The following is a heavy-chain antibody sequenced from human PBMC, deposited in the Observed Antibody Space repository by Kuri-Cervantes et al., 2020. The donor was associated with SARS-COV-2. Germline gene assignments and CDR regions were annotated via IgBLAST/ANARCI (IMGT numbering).Heavy chain of an antibody. CDR1: GFTFSDCS. CDR2: MSYDGSNI. J-gene: IGHJ4*02. D-gene: IGHD3-22*01. Sequence: GGSLRLSCAASGFTFSDCSMHWVRQAPGKGLEWVAVMSYDGSNIYYADSVKGRFTISRDNSKNTLYLQMNSLGAEDTAIYYCATLFDSSGFMFDYWGQGTLVTVSS. CDR3: ATLFDSSGFMFDY. V-gene: IGHV3-30*04.